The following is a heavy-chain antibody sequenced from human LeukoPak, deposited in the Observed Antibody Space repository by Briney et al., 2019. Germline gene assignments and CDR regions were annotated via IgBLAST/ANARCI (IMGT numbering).Heavy chain of an antibody. D-gene: IGHD5-24*01. CDR1: GFAFSSYA. Sequence: GGSLRLSCAASGFAFSSYAMHWVRQAPGKGLEWVAVISYDGSNKYYADSVKGRFTISRDNAKNSLYLQMNSLRAEDTAIYYCTRVGYIDEGIDYWGQGTLVTVSS. J-gene: IGHJ4*02. CDR2: ISYDGSNK. CDR3: TRVGYIDEGIDY. V-gene: IGHV3-30-3*01.